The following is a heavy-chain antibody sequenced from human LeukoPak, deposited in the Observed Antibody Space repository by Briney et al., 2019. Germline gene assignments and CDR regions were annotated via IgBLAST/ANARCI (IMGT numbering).Heavy chain of an antibody. Sequence: SETLSLTCTVSGGSISSYYWSWIRQPAGKGLGWIGRIYTSGSTNYNPSLKSRVTMSVDTSKNQFSLKLSSVTAADTAVYYCARSTFYYYYYYMDVWGKGTTVTVSS. V-gene: IGHV4-4*07. CDR2: IYTSGST. J-gene: IGHJ6*03. CDR3: ARSTFYYYYYYMDV. CDR1: GGSISSYY.